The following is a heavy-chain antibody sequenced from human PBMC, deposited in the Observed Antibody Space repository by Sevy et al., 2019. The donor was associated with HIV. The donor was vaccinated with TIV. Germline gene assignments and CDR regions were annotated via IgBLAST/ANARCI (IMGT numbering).Heavy chain of an antibody. CDR3: ASAGYYGMGSYHS. V-gene: IGHV4-61*01. Sequence: SETLSLTCTVSGGSVSSGRYYWSWIRQSPGKGLEWIGYIYYSGRANQNPSLKSRVTISLDTSKNQVSLRLRSVTAPDTAVYYCASAGYYGMGSYHSWGQGTLVTVSS. D-gene: IGHD3-10*01. CDR2: IYYSGRA. CDR1: GGSVSSGRYY. J-gene: IGHJ4*02.